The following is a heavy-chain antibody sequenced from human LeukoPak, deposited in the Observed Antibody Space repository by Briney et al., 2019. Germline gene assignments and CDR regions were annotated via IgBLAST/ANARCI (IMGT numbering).Heavy chain of an antibody. Sequence: SETLSLTCAVYGGSFSGYYWSWIRQPPGKGLEWIGEINHSGSTNYNPSLKSRVTISVDTSKSRFSLKLSSVTAADTAVFYCARSLAFAYCGGDCQGAFDIWGLGTMVTVSS. D-gene: IGHD2-21*02. CDR3: ARSLAFAYCGGDCQGAFDI. CDR2: INHSGST. CDR1: GGSFSGYY. V-gene: IGHV4-34*01. J-gene: IGHJ3*02.